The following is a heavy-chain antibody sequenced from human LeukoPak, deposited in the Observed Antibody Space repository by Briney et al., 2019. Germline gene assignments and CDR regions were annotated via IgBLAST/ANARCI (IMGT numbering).Heavy chain of an antibody. CDR1: GGTFSSYA. D-gene: IGHD3-10*01. J-gene: IGHJ5*02. V-gene: IGHV1-69*13. CDR3: AGILLGYGSGSYP. CDR2: IIPIFGTA. Sequence: SVKVSCKASGGTFSSYAISWVRQAPGQGLEWMGGIIPIFGTANYAQKCQGRVTITADESTSTAYMELSSLRSEDTAVYYCAGILLGYGSGSYPWGQGTLVTVSS.